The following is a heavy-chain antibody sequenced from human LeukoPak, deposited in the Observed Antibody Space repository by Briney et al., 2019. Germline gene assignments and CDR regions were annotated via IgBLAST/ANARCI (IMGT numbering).Heavy chain of an antibody. D-gene: IGHD6-19*01. CDR2: IYPGDSDT. CDR1: GYDFTFYW. CDR3: ARVSPVAGTRYLDY. Sequence: GESLKISCKGSGYDFTFYWVAWVRQMPGKGLEWMGIIYPGDSDTRYSPSFQGQVTISADKSISTAYLQWSSLKASDTAMYYCARVSPVAGTRYLDYWGQGTLVTVSS. J-gene: IGHJ4*02. V-gene: IGHV5-51*01.